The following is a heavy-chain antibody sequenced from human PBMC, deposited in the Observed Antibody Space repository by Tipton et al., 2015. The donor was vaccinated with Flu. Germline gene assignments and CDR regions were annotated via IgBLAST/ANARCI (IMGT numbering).Heavy chain of an antibody. D-gene: IGHD4-23*01. CDR3: ATEYRGGGNRYYFDY. CDR2: IYTTGSI. V-gene: IGHV4-61*02. J-gene: IGHJ4*02. Sequence: LRLSCTVSGGFITSGSYYWSWIRQSAGKGLEWIGRIYTTGSINYNPSLRSRVTIPGDTSKNQFSLKLSSVTAADTAVYYCATEYRGGGNRYYFDYWGQGTLVTVSS. CDR1: GGFITSGSYY.